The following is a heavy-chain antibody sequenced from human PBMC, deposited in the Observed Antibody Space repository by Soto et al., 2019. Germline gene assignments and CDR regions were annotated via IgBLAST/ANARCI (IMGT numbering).Heavy chain of an antibody. V-gene: IGHV1-24*01. CDR2: FDPEDGET. CDR1: GYTLTELS. D-gene: IGHD2-15*01. J-gene: IGHJ4*02. CDR3: ATGGDCSGGSCYSPYDY. Sequence: ASVKVSCKVSGYTLTELSMHWVRQAPGKGLEWMGGFDPEDGETIYAQKFQGRVTMTEDTSTDTAYMELSSLRSEDTAVYYCATGGDCSGGSCYSPYDYWGQGTLVTVSS.